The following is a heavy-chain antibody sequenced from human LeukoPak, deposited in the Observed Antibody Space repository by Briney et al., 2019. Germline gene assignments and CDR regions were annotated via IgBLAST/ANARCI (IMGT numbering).Heavy chain of an antibody. V-gene: IGHV4-30-4*07. CDR2: IYYSGST. D-gene: IGHD4-17*01. CDR3: ARLDDYGDLGY. CDR1: GGSISSGGYS. J-gene: IGHJ4*02. Sequence: SETLSLTCAVSGGSISSGGYSWSWIRQPPGKGLEWIGYIYYSGSTCYNPSLKSRVTISVDTSKNQFSLKLSSVTAADTAVYYCARLDDYGDLGYRGQGTLVTVSS.